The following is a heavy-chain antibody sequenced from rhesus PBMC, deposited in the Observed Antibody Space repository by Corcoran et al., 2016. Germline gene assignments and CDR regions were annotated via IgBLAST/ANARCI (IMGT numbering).Heavy chain of an antibody. CDR3: ARVGWIQWEFDY. CDR1: GFSLSPSGMG. V-gene: IGHV2S1*01. Sequence: QVTLKESGPALVKPTQTLTLTCTFSGFSLSPSGMGVGWIRSAPGNALEWLASIYWDEDKYYSTSLKSRLTISKDTSKNQVVLTMTNMDPVDTATYYCARVGWIQWEFDYWGQGVLVTVSS. CDR2: IYWDEDK. J-gene: IGHJ4*01. D-gene: IGHD5-30*01.